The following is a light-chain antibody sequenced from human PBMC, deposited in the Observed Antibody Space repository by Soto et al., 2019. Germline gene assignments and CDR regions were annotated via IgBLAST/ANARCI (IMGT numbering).Light chain of an antibody. CDR1: SGHSNYA. CDR2: LNSDGSH. J-gene: IGLJ2*01. CDR3: QTWDSGIVV. Sequence: QLVLTQSPSASASLGASVKLTCTLSSGHSNYAIAWHQQQSEKGPRYLMKLNSDGSHSKGDGIPDRFSGSSSGAERYLTISSLQSEDEADYYCQTWDSGIVVFGGWTKLTVL. V-gene: IGLV4-69*01.